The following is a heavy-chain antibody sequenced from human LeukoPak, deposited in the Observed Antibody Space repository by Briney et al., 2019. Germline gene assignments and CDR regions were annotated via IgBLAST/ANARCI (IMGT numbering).Heavy chain of an antibody. D-gene: IGHD4-17*01. CDR1: GGSFSGYY. CDR3: ARGSSTVTTRFLDY. CDR2: INHSGST. V-gene: IGHV4-34*01. Sequence: PSETLSLTCAVYGGSFSGYYWSWIRQPPGKGLEWIGEINHSGSTNYNPSLKSRVTISVDTSKNQFSLKLSSVTAADTAVYYCARGSSTVTTRFLDYWGQGTLVTVSS. J-gene: IGHJ4*02.